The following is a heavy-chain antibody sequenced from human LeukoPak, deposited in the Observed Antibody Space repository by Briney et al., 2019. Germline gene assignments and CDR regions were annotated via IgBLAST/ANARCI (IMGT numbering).Heavy chain of an antibody. Sequence: SETLSLTCTVSGGSISSYYWSWIRQPAGKGLEWIGRIYTSGSTNYNPSLKSRVTMSVDTSKNQFSLKLSSVTAADTAVYYCVREGERRNYYDSSGYDYWGQGTLVTVSS. CDR2: IYTSGST. CDR1: GGSISSYY. CDR3: VREGERRNYYDSSGYDY. J-gene: IGHJ4*02. D-gene: IGHD3-22*01. V-gene: IGHV4-4*07.